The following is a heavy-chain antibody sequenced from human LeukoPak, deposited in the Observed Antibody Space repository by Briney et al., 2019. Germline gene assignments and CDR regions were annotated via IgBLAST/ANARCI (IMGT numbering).Heavy chain of an antibody. CDR3: ARDPPIGGADVFDI. Sequence: ASVNASCKASGYTFTDYYIHWVRQAPGQGLEWMGWINPNSGGTNYAQKFQGRVTMTRDTSISTVYMELSRLTSDDTAVYYCARDPPIGGADVFDIWGQGTRVTIYS. V-gene: IGHV1-2*02. D-gene: IGHD3-10*01. J-gene: IGHJ3*02. CDR2: INPNSGGT. CDR1: GYTFTDYY.